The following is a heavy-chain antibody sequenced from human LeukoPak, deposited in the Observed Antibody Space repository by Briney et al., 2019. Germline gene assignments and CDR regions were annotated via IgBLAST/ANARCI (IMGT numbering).Heavy chain of an antibody. J-gene: IGHJ5*02. CDR1: GYTFTSYY. D-gene: IGHD2-15*01. CDR3: ARGTSAGVVVVVAAMLQFDP. V-gene: IGHV1-46*01. Sequence: ASVKVSCKASGYTFTSYYMHWVRQAPGQGLEWMGIINPSGGSTSYAQKFQGRVTMTRDMSTSTVYMELSSLRSEDTAVYYCARGTSAGVVVVVAAMLQFDPWGQGTLVTVSS. CDR2: INPSGGST.